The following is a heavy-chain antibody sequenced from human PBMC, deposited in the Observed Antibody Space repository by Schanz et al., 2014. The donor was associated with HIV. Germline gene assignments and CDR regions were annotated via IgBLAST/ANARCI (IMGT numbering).Heavy chain of an antibody. CDR1: ELHFTTYW. D-gene: IGHD3-10*01. CDR2: IKQDGSEK. Sequence: EVQLVESGGGLVQPGGSLRLSCVVSELHFTTYWMTWVRQAPGKGLEWVANIKQDGSEKYYVDSVKGRFTISRDNAENSLYLQMNSLRAEDTAVYYRARDRYYGSGSYYSYGMDVWGQGTTVTVSS. CDR3: ARDRYYGSGSYYSYGMDV. V-gene: IGHV3-7*03. J-gene: IGHJ6*02.